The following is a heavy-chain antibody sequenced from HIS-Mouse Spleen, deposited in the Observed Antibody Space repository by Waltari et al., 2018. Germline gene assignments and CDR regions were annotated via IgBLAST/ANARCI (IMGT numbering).Heavy chain of an antibody. V-gene: IGHV4-39*01. CDR1: GGSISSSSYY. Sequence: QLQLQESGPGLVKPSETLSLTCTVSGGSISSSSYYWGWIRQPPGKGLEWIGSIYYSGSTYYSPSLKSRVTISVDTSKNQLSLKLSSVTAADTAVYYCARKRTASGWFDPWGQGTLVTVSS. CDR2: IYYSGST. CDR3: ARKRTASGWFDP. J-gene: IGHJ5*02. D-gene: IGHD2-21*02.